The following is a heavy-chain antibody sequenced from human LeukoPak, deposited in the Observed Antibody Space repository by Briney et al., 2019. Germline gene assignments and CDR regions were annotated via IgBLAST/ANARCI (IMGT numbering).Heavy chain of an antibody. CDR1: GFTFSSYS. V-gene: IGHV3-21*01. Sequence: GGSLRLSCAASGFTFSSYSMNWVRQAPGKGLEWVSSISSSSSYIYYADSVKGRFTISRDNAKNSLYLQMNSLRAEDTAVYYCARDASGSYPPAYFDYWGQGTLVTVSS. D-gene: IGHD3-10*01. CDR3: ARDASGSYPPAYFDY. CDR2: ISSSSSYI. J-gene: IGHJ4*02.